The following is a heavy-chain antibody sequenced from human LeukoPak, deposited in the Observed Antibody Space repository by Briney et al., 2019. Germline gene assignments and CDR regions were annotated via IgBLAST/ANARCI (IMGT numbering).Heavy chain of an antibody. CDR2: VYYSGST. V-gene: IGHV4-59*08. J-gene: IGHJ4*02. Sequence: SETLSLTCTVSGGSISTYYWNWIRQPPGRGLEWIGYVYYSGSTNYNPSLKSRVTISVDTSKNQFSLNLTSVTAADTAVYYCARSVYYYDDFDYWGQGTLVTVSS. CDR1: GGSISTYY. D-gene: IGHD3-22*01. CDR3: ARSVYYYDDFDY.